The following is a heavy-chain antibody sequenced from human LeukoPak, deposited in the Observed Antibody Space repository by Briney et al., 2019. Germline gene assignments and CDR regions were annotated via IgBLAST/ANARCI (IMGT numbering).Heavy chain of an antibody. CDR1: GLTFSNAW. CDR2: IKSKTDGGTT. J-gene: IGHJ6*02. CDR3: TSRNTYYYGSGRSLVDV. V-gene: IGHV3-15*01. D-gene: IGHD3-10*01. Sequence: NPGGSLRLSCAASGLTFSNAWMSWVRQAPGKGLEWVGRIKSKTDGGTTDYAAPAKGRSTISRDDSKNTLYLQMNSLKTEDTAVYYCTSRNTYYYGSGRSLVDVWGQGTTVTVSS.